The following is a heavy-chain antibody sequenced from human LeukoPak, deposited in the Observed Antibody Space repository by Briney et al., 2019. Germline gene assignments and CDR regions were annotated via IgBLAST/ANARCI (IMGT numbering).Heavy chain of an antibody. CDR1: GGSITGYY. D-gene: IGHD3-22*01. J-gene: IGHJ4*02. CDR2: IYYSGRT. Sequence: SETLSLTCTVSGGSITGYYWSWIRQPPGKGLEWIGYIYYSGRTKYNPSLKSRVTISVDTSKNQFSLKLSSVTAADTAVYYCARAMDYYDSSGYYYGYFDYWGQGTLVTVSS. V-gene: IGHV4-59*01. CDR3: ARAMDYYDSSGYYYGYFDY.